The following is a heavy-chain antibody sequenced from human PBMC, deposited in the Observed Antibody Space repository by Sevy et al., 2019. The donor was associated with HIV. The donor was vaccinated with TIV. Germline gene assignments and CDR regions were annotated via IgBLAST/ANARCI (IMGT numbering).Heavy chain of an antibody. D-gene: IGHD2-2*01. V-gene: IGHV4-59*01. CDR2: SGST. J-gene: IGHJ4*02. CDR3: ARGGLYQDQLDYFDY. Sequence: SEILSLTCTVSGVSISNYYWAWIRQPPGKGLECVGFSGSTNYNPSLKSRVTTSVDTSKNHFSLKLSSVTVADSAMYYCARGGLYQDQLDYFDYWGQGTLVTVSS. CDR1: GVSISNYY.